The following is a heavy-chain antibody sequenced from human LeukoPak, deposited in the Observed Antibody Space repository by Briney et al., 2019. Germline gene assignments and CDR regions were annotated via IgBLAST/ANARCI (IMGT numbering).Heavy chain of an antibody. Sequence: PSETLSLTCAVYGGSFSGYYWSWIRQPPGKGLEWIGEINHSGSTNYNPSLKSRVTISVDTSKSQFSLKLSSVTAADTAVYYCARGRYSYGIWGQGTLVTVSS. D-gene: IGHD5-18*01. CDR1: GGSFSGYY. CDR2: INHSGST. V-gene: IGHV4-34*01. J-gene: IGHJ4*02. CDR3: ARGRYSYGI.